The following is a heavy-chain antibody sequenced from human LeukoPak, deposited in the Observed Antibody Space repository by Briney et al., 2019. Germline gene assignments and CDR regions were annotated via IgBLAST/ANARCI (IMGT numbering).Heavy chain of an antibody. Sequence: GGSLRLSCAASGFSFSSYEMNWVRQAPGRGLEWVSYIGSSGSTVYYADSVKGRFTISRDNAKNSLYLQMNSLRDEDTAVYYCARDTLVYADSPDAFDIWGQGTMVTVSS. V-gene: IGHV3-48*03. J-gene: IGHJ3*02. CDR3: ARDTLVYADSPDAFDI. CDR1: GFSFSSYE. CDR2: IGSSGSTV. D-gene: IGHD4-17*01.